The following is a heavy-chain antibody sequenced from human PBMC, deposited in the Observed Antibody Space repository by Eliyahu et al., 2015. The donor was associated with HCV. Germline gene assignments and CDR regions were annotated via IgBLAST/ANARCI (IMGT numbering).Heavy chain of an antibody. D-gene: IGHD6-19*01. V-gene: IGHV1-69*02. J-gene: IGHJ4*02. Sequence: QVQLVQSEGGVKKPGSSVKVSCRSSGGDFTDTITWVRQAPGQGLEWMGRVVPVLGLTHYAQKLKDRVTIVADTSTNTAYMELRNLRPDDTAVYYCARGRGLNIALGGTLAYWGQGSLVIVSS. CDR1: GGDFTDT. CDR3: ARGRGLNIALGGTLAY. CDR2: VVPVLGLT.